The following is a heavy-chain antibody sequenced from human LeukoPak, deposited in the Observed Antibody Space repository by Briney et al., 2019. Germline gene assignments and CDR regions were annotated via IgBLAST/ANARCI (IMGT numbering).Heavy chain of an antibody. V-gene: IGHV3-7*01. J-gene: IGHJ5*02. CDR3: ARHGRDGYNGYFDP. D-gene: IGHD5-24*01. CDR2: IKGDGSDK. CDR1: GFTFSYSW. Sequence: AGGSLRLSCIASGFTFSYSWMTWVRQAPGRGLEWVANIKGDGSDKYYVDSVKGRFTISRDNAKKSLYLQMNSLKAEDTAVYYCARHGRDGYNGYFDPWGQGTLVTVSS.